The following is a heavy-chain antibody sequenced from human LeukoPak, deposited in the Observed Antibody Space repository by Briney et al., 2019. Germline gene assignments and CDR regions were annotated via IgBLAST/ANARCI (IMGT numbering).Heavy chain of an antibody. Sequence: SVEVSCKASGGTFSSYAISWVRQAPGQGLKWMGGIIPIFGTANYAQKFQGRVTITTDESTSTAYMELSSLRSEDTAVYYCATPVGYGSGRILTGAYYFDYWGQGTLVTVSS. CDR2: IIPIFGTA. CDR3: ATPVGYGSGRILTGAYYFDY. CDR1: GGTFSSYA. V-gene: IGHV1-69*05. J-gene: IGHJ4*02. D-gene: IGHD3-10*01.